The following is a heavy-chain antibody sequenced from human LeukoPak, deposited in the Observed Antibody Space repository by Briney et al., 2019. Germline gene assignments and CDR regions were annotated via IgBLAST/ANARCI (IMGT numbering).Heavy chain of an antibody. D-gene: IGHD6-19*01. CDR3: ATVGAVADPYFDY. Sequence: PSQTLSLTCAVSGGSISSGGYYWSWIRQHPGKGLEWIGYIHYSGSTYYNPSLKSRVTISVDTSKNQFSLKLSSVTAADTAVYYCATVGAVADPYFDYWGQGTLVTASS. CDR1: GGSISSGGYY. CDR2: IHYSGST. J-gene: IGHJ4*02. V-gene: IGHV4-31*11.